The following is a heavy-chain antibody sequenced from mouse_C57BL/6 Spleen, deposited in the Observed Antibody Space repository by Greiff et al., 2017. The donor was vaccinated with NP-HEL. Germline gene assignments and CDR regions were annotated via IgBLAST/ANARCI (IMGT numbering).Heavy chain of an antibody. Sequence: LVESGPELVKPGASVKISCKASGYAFSSSWMNWVKQRPGKGLEWIGRIYPGDGDTNYNGKFKGKATLTADKSSSTAYMQLSSLTSEDSAVYFCARRDYGSSYEDYWGQGTSVTVSS. D-gene: IGHD1-1*01. CDR2: IYPGDGDT. V-gene: IGHV1-82*01. CDR3: ARRDYGSSYEDY. J-gene: IGHJ4*01. CDR1: GYAFSSSW.